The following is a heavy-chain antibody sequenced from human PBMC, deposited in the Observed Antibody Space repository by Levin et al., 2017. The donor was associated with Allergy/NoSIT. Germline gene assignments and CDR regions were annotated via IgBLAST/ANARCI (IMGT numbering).Heavy chain of an antibody. CDR2: ISSSSSYI. CDR1: GFTFSSYS. D-gene: IGHD3-22*01. Sequence: GGSLRLSCAASGFTFSSYSMNWVRQAPGKGLEWVSSISSSSSYIYYADSVKGRFTISRDNAKNSLYLQMNSLRAEDTAVYYCARNTYYYDSSGPRGSYWGQGTLVTVSS. J-gene: IGHJ4*02. CDR3: ARNTYYYDSSGPRGSY. V-gene: IGHV3-21*01.